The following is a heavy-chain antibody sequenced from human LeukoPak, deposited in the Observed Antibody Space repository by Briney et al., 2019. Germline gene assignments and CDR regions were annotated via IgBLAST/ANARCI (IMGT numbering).Heavy chain of an antibody. CDR2: IGGSGGST. V-gene: IGHV3-23*01. Sequence: PGGSLRLSCAASGXAFSSYAMNWVRQPPGMGQEWVSAIGGSGGSTYYADSVKGRFTISRDNSKNTLYLQMNSLRAEDTAVYYCAREGSDGFEIWGQGTMVTVSS. CDR1: GXAFSSYA. J-gene: IGHJ3*02. CDR3: AREGSDGFEI.